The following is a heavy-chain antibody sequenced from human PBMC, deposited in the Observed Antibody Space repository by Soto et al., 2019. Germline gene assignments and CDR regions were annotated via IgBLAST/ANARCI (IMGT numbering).Heavy chain of an antibody. V-gene: IGHV3-53*02. CDR1: GFTVSSNY. CDR3: AREGVAVTKGDAFDI. J-gene: IGHJ3*02. Sequence: EVQLVETGGGLIQPGGSLRLSCAASGFTVSSNYMSWVRQAPGKGLEWVSVIYSGGSTYYADSVKGRFTISRDNSKNTLYLQMNGLRAEDTAVYYCAREGVAVTKGDAFDIWGQGTMVTVSS. D-gene: IGHD2-21*02. CDR2: IYSGGST.